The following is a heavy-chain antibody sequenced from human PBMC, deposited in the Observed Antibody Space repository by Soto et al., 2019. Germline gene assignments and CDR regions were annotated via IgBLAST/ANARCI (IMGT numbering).Heavy chain of an antibody. CDR2: INHSGST. CDR3: AGGLGAFHY. J-gene: IGHJ4*02. CDR1: GGSFSGYY. Sequence: QVQLQQWGAGLLKPSETLSLTCAVYGGSFSGYYWSWIRQPPGKGLEWIGEINHSGSTNYNPSLKSRVTISVHTSKNQFSLRLSSVTAADTAVYYCAGGLGAFHYWGQGTLVTVSS. V-gene: IGHV4-34*01.